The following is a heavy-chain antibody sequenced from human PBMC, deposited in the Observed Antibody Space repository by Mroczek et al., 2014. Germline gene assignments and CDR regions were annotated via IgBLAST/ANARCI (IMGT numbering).Heavy chain of an antibody. V-gene: IGHV4-59*01. J-gene: IGHJ4*02. CDR1: GGSISSYY. CDR3: ARGYSTHYFDY. D-gene: IGHD6-13*01. Sequence: QVQLVESGPGLVKPSETLSLTCTVSGGSISSYYWSWIRQPPGKGLEWIGYIYYSGSTNYNPSLKSRVTISVDTSKNQFSLKLSSVTAADTAVYYCARGYSTHYFDYWGQGTLVTVSS. CDR2: IYYSGST.